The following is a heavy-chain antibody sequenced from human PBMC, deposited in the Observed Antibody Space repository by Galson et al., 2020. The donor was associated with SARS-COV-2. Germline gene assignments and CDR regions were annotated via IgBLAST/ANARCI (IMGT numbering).Heavy chain of an antibody. Sequence: SETLSLTCTVSGGSISSGNYYWSWLRQPAGKRPEWIGHIYTNGGTNYSPSLKSRVTISIDTSRTQFSLKLSSVIAADTAVYYCARWDYNYYVDAWGKGTTVTVAS. CDR1: GGSISSGNYY. CDR3: ARWDYNYYVDA. CDR2: IYTNGGT. D-gene: IGHD1-26*01. J-gene: IGHJ6*03. V-gene: IGHV4-61*09.